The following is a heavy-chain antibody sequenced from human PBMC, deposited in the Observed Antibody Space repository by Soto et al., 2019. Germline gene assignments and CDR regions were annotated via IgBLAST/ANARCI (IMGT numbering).Heavy chain of an antibody. D-gene: IGHD3-22*01. V-gene: IGHV1-18*01. CDR3: ARGDRSPNY. CDR1: GYTFTAYG. J-gene: IGHJ4*02. Sequence: SVKVACKASGYTFTAYGISLVRQAPGQGLEWMGYISGYNGDTKYAQKFQGRVTMTTDTSTTTEYMELRSLRSDDKAVYYCARGDRSPNYWGQGTLVTVPS. CDR2: ISGYNGDT.